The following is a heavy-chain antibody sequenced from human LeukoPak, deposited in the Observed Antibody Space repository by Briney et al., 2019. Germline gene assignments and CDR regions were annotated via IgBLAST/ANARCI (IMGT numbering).Heavy chain of an antibody. V-gene: IGHV4-59*08. J-gene: IGHJ6*02. Sequence: PSETLSLTCTVSGGSISSYYWSWIRQPPGKGLEWIGYIYYSGSTNYNPSLKSRVTISVDTSENQFSLKLSSVTAADTAVYYCARHDDIVVVPAAISRGYYYGMDVWGQGTTVTVSS. D-gene: IGHD2-2*02. CDR1: GGSISSYY. CDR3: ARHDDIVVVPAAISRGYYYGMDV. CDR2: IYYSGST.